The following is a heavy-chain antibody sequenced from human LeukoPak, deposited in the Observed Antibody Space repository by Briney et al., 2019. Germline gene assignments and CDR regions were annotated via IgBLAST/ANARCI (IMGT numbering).Heavy chain of an antibody. D-gene: IGHD6-13*01. J-gene: IGHJ6*03. CDR3: ARVVRGSSWYYYYMDV. V-gene: IGHV4-31*03. CDR1: GGSISSGGYY. CDR2: IYYSGST. Sequence: SETLSLTCTVSGGSISSGGYYWSWIRQHPGKGLEWIGYIYYSGSTYYNPSLKSRVTISVDTSKNQFSLKLSSVTAADTAVYYCARVVRGSSWYYYYMDVWGKGATVTVSS.